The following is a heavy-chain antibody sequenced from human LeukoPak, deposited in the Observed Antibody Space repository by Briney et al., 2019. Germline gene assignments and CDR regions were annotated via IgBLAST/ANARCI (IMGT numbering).Heavy chain of an antibody. V-gene: IGHV3-7*01. J-gene: IGHJ4*02. CDR3: ARESGSYYYFDY. CDR1: GFIFSDFS. CDR2: MSEDGNEI. D-gene: IGHD1-26*01. Sequence: PGGSLRLSCTVSGFIFSDFSMSWVRQAPGKGLEWVAKMSEDGNEIFYVDSVKGRFTISRDNAKNSLYLQMNSLRAEDTAVYYCARESGSYYYFDYWGQGTLVTVSS.